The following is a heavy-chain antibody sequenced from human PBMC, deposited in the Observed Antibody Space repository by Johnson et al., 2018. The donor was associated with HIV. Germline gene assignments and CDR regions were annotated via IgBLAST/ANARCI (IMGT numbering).Heavy chain of an antibody. CDR2: ISYDGSNK. D-gene: IGHD3-22*01. V-gene: IGHV3-30-3*01. CDR3: AKDRYYDSSGPDAFDI. CDR1: GFTFSSYA. J-gene: IGHJ3*02. Sequence: QVQLVESGGGVVQRGRSLRLSCAASGFTFSSYAMHWVRQAPGKGLEWVAVISYDGSNKYYADSVKGRFTISRDNSKNTLYLQMNSLRAEDTAVYYCAKDRYYDSSGPDAFDIWGQGPMVTVSS.